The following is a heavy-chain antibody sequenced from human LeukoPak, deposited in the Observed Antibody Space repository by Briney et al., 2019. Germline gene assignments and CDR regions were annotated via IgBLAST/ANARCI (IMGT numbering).Heavy chain of an antibody. D-gene: IGHD1-26*01. V-gene: IGHV3-21*01. J-gene: IGHJ4*02. CDR2: ISSSSSYI. CDR3: ARDSLSSIVGATSSDD. Sequence: GGSLRLSCAASGFTFSSYSMNWVRQAPGKGLEWFSSISSSSSYIYYADSVKGRFTISRDNAKNSLYLQMNSLRAEDTAVYYCARDSLSSIVGATSSDDWGQGTLVTVSS. CDR1: GFTFSSYS.